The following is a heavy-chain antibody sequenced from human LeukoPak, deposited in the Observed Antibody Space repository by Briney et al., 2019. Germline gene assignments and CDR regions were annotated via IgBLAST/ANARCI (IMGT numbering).Heavy chain of an antibody. Sequence: SETRSLTCAVYGGSFSGYYWSWIRQPPGKGLEWIGEINHSGSTNYNPSLKSRVTIPVDTSKNQFSLKLSSVTAADTAVYYCARVGDTAMVRPIDYWGQGTLVTVSS. V-gene: IGHV4-34*01. CDR1: GGSFSGYY. CDR2: INHSGST. D-gene: IGHD5-18*01. J-gene: IGHJ4*02. CDR3: ARVGDTAMVRPIDY.